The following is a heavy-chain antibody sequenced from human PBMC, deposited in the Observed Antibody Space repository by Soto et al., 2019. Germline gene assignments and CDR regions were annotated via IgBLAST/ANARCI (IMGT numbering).Heavy chain of an antibody. CDR3: ARAGLYSSSWYGNWFDP. J-gene: IGHJ5*02. V-gene: IGHV1-69*12. Sequence: QVQLVQSGAEVKKPGSSVKVSCKASGGTFSSYAISWVRQAPGQGLEWMGGIIPIFGTANYAQKFQGRVTITADESTSTAYMELCSLRSEDTAVYYCARAGLYSSSWYGNWFDPWGQGTLVTVSS. CDR1: GGTFSSYA. D-gene: IGHD6-13*01. CDR2: IIPIFGTA.